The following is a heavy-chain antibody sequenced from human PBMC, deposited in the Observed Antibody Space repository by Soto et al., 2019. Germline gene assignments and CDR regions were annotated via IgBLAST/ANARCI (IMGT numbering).Heavy chain of an antibody. CDR2: IYYSGST. Sequence: QLQLQESGPGLVKPSETLSLTCTVSGGSISSSSYYWGWIRQPPGKGLEWIGSIYYSGSTYYNPSLKSRVTISVDTSKNQFSLKLSSVTAADTAVYYCVGSTRTYFDWSEDYWGQGTLVTVSS. CDR1: GGSISSSSYY. CDR3: VGSTRTYFDWSEDY. D-gene: IGHD3-9*01. J-gene: IGHJ4*02. V-gene: IGHV4-39*01.